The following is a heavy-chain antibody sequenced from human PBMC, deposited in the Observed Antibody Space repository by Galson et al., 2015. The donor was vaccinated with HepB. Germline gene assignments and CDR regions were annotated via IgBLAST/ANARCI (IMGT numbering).Heavy chain of an antibody. CDR1: GYTLTGYW. V-gene: IGHV1-2*02. J-gene: IGHJ2*01. CDR2: INPNSGGT. D-gene: IGHD2-15*01. Sequence: SVKVSCKASGYTLTGYWIHWVRQAPGQGLEWMGRINPNSGGTNYAQKFQGRVTMTRDTSISTAYMELSRLRSDDTAVYYCVRLVEYCSGGSCYHWYFDLWGRGTLVTVSS. CDR3: VRLVEYCSGGSCYHWYFDL.